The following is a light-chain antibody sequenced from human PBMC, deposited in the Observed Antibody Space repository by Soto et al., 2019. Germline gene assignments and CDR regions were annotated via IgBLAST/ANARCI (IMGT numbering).Light chain of an antibody. J-gene: IGLJ3*02. CDR1: SSDIGGYNY. Sequence: QSALTQPPSASGSPGQSVTISCTGTSSDIGGYNYVSWYQQHPGKAPKLMIYEVSKRPSGVPDRFSGSKSGNTASLTVSGXXXXXXXXXYCSSYAGNSNWVFGGGTKLTV. CDR2: EVS. V-gene: IGLV2-8*01. CDR3: SSYAGNSNWV.